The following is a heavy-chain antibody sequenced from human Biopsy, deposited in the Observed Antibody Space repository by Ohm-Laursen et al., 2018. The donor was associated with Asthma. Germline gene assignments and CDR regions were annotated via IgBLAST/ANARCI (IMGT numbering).Heavy chain of an antibody. CDR1: GFAFDSYA. D-gene: IGHD5-12*01. CDR2: ISHDGRES. J-gene: IGHJ4*02. Sequence: SLRLSCAASGFAFDSYAMYWVRQFPGKGPEGVALISHDGRESGYVDSVRGRFTISRDNSKNTLYLQMNSLRTEDTAVYYCAKRRGYSGHDNDYWGQGTLVTVSS. V-gene: IGHV3-30*18. CDR3: AKRRGYSGHDNDY.